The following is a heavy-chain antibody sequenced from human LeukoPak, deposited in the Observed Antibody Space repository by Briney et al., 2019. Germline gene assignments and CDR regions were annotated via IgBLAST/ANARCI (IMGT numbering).Heavy chain of an antibody. CDR1: GFTFSSYG. V-gene: IGHV3-23*01. CDR2: ISGSGGST. J-gene: IGHJ5*02. D-gene: IGHD3-9*01. CDR3: AKFDGDWFDP. Sequence: GGSLRLSCAASGFTFSSYGMSWVRQAPGKGLEWVSAISGSGGSTYYADSVKGRFTISRDNSKNTLYLQMNSLRAEGTAVYYCAKFDGDWFDPWGQGTLVTVSS.